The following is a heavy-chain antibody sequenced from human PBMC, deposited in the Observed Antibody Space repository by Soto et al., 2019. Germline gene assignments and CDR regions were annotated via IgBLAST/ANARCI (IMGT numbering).Heavy chain of an antibody. Sequence: QVQLQESGPGLVKPSETLSLTCTVSGGSISSYYWSWIRQPPGKGLEWIGYIYYSGSTNYNPSLKSRVTISVDTYKNQFSLKLSSVTAADTAVYYCARSGSSGWHINFDYWGQGTLVTVSS. CDR2: IYYSGST. D-gene: IGHD6-19*01. CDR1: GGSISSYY. V-gene: IGHV4-59*01. CDR3: ARSGSSGWHINFDY. J-gene: IGHJ4*02.